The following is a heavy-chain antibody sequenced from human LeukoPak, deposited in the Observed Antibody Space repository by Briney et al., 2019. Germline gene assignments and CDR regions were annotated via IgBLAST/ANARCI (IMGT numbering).Heavy chain of an antibody. J-gene: IGHJ4*02. Sequence: GGSLKLSCAASGFTFSGSAMHWVRQASGKGLEWVGRIRSRDNSYATAYGASVKGRFAISRDDSKNTAYLQMNSLKIEDTAVYYCTRLWGDCGGDCYPRDYWGQGTLVTVSS. CDR2: IRSRDNSYAT. CDR1: GFTFSGSA. D-gene: IGHD2-21*02. CDR3: TRLWGDCGGDCYPRDY. V-gene: IGHV3-73*01.